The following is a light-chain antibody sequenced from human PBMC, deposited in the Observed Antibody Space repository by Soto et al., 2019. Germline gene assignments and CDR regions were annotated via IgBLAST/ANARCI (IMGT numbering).Light chain of an antibody. CDR3: SSFSVASPL. J-gene: IGLJ1*01. CDR2: DVS. V-gene: IGLV2-14*01. CDR1: SSDIGGYNY. Sequence: QSLLTQPASMSGSPGQSVTISCPGTSSDIGGYNYVSWYQHHPGTAPKLIIYDVSSRPSGVSHRFSASKSGNTASLTISGLQAEDEADYYCSSFSVASPLFGTGTKVTVL.